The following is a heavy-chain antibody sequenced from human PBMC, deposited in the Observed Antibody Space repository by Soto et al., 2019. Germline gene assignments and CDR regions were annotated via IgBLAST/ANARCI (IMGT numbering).Heavy chain of an antibody. D-gene: IGHD3-3*01. CDR3: ARQGFHYFDFWSMDC. CDR2: IKQDGSER. CDR1: GFTFSSYW. J-gene: IGHJ4*02. Sequence: EVQLVESGGGLVQPGGSLRLSCAASGFTFSSYWMSWVRQAPGKGLEWVANIKQDGSERTYVDSVKGRFTISRDNAKNSLYLQMNSLRAEDSAVYYCARQGFHYFDFWSMDCWGQGTLVTVSS. V-gene: IGHV3-7*01.